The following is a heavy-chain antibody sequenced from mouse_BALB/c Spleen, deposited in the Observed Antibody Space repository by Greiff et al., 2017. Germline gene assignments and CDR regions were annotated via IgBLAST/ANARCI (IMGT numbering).Heavy chain of an antibody. CDR3: ARSPSSYYFDY. CDR1: GSPLTSYV. D-gene: IGHD1-1*01. Sequence: VQLQQSGPELVKPGASVRMSCKASGSPLTSYVLHWVRQKPGQGLEWLGLINPYNDGTKYNERFKGKATLTSDKSSSTAYMELSSLTSEDSAVYYCARSPSSYYFDYWGQGTTLTVSS. V-gene: IGHV1-14*01. CDR2: INPYNDGT. J-gene: IGHJ2*01.